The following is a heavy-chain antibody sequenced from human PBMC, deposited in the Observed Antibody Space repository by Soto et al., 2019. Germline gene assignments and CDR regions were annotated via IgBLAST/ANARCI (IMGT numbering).Heavy chain of an antibody. V-gene: IGHV4-31*03. CDR2: IYYSGST. Sequence: QVQLQESGPGLVKPSETLSLTCTVSGGSISSGGYYWSWIRQHPGKGLEWIGYIYYSGSTYYNPSLKSRVTISVDTSKNQFSLKLSSVTAADTAVYYCARAQPMVVAATPGYYFDYWGQGTLVTVSS. J-gene: IGHJ4*02. CDR1: GGSISSGGYY. D-gene: IGHD2-15*01. CDR3: ARAQPMVVAATPGYYFDY.